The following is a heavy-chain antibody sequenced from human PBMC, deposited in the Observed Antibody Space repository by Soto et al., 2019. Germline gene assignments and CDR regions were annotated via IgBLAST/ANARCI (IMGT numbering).Heavy chain of an antibody. CDR1: GFTFSSYS. J-gene: IGHJ5*02. CDR2: ISSSSSTI. D-gene: IGHD6-13*01. V-gene: IGHV3-48*01. CDR3: ARHPERIAQIGWFDP. Sequence: EVQLVESGGGLVQPGGSLRLSCAASGFTFSSYSMNWVRQAPGKGLEWVSYISSSSSTIYYADSVKGRFTISRDNAKNSRYRQMNSLRAEDTAVYYCARHPERIAQIGWFDPWGQGTLVTVSS.